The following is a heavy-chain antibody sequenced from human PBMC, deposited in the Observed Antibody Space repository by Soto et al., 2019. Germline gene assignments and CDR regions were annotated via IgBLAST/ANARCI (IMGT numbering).Heavy chain of an antibody. Sequence: QVQLPESGPGLVKPSQTLSLTCTVSGGSISSCDYYWIWIRQPPRKGLEWIGYIYYSGSTYYNPSLKSRVPRSVGTSENQFSLKLSSVTAADTAVYYCASDFWSGPEAVWGQGTTVTVSS. J-gene: IGHJ6*02. D-gene: IGHD3-3*01. CDR3: ASDFWSGPEAV. V-gene: IGHV4-30-4*01. CDR1: GGSISSCDYY. CDR2: IYYSGST.